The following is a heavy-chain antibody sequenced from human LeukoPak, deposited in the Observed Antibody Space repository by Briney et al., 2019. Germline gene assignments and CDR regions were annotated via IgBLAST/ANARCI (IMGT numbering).Heavy chain of an antibody. D-gene: IGHD4/OR15-4a*01. Sequence: SETLSLTCTVSGGSISSYYWSWIRQPPGKGLEWIGYIYYSGSTNYNPSLKSRVIISVDTSKNQFSLKLSSVTAADTAVYYCVFRVPNTGWAFDIWGQGTMVTVSS. CDR2: IYYSGST. CDR1: GGSISSYY. J-gene: IGHJ3*02. CDR3: VFRVPNTGWAFDI. V-gene: IGHV4-59*12.